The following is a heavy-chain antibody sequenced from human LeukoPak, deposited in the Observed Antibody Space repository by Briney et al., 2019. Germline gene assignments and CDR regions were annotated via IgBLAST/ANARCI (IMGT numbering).Heavy chain of an antibody. J-gene: IGHJ4*02. Sequence: KTGGSLRLSCAASGFTVSSNYMSWVRQAPGKGLEWVSSISSSSSYIYYADSVKGRFTISRDNAKNSLYLQMNSLRAEDTAVYYCARDSWPDIVVAQSIWGQGTLVTVSS. CDR2: ISSSSSYI. CDR1: GFTVSSNY. D-gene: IGHD2-2*01. V-gene: IGHV3-21*01. CDR3: ARDSWPDIVVAQSI.